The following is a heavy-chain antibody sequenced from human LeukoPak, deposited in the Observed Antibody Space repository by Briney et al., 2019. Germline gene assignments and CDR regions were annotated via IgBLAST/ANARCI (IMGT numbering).Heavy chain of an antibody. J-gene: IGHJ3*02. CDR1: GGSFSGYY. Sequence: SETLSLTCAVYGGSFSGYYWSWIRQPPGKGLEWIGEINHSGSTNYNPSLKSRVTISVDTSKNQFSLKLSSVTAADTAVYYCARDFVDIVVVVAAMTGAFDIWGQGTMVTVSS. CDR3: ARDFVDIVVVVAAMTGAFDI. V-gene: IGHV4-34*01. D-gene: IGHD2-15*01. CDR2: INHSGST.